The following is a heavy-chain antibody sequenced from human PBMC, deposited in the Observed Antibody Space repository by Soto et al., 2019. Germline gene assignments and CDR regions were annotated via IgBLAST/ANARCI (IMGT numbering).Heavy chain of an antibody. CDR1: GFTFSGYA. CDR3: ANSFSNDDDILTGRDAFDI. V-gene: IGHV3-23*01. D-gene: IGHD3-9*01. CDR2: ISGSGGST. Sequence: GGSLRLSCAASGFTFSGYAMSLVRQAPGKGLEWVSAISGSGGSTYYADSVKGRFTISRDNSKNTLYLQMNSLRAEVTAVYYCANSFSNDDDILTGRDAFDIWGQGTMVTVSS. J-gene: IGHJ3*02.